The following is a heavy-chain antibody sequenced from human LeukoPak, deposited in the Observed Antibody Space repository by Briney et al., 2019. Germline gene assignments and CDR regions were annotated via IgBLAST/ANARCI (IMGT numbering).Heavy chain of an antibody. Sequence: GGSLILSCAASGFTFSSYAMSWVRQAPGKGLEWVSAISGSGGSTYYADSVKGRFTISRDNSKNTLYLQMNSLRAEDTAVYYCASDLDYGDYFDYWGQGTLVTVSS. CDR3: ASDLDYGDYFDY. V-gene: IGHV3-23*01. J-gene: IGHJ4*02. CDR2: ISGSGGST. D-gene: IGHD4-17*01. CDR1: GFTFSSYA.